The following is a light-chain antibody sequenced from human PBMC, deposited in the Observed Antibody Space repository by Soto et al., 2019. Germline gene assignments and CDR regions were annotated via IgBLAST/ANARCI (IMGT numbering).Light chain of an antibody. J-gene: IGKJ5*01. CDR3: QQYNKWPPLT. Sequence: DIVMTQSPATLSVAPGERVTFSFSSSQGVSRKLAWYQHKPGQAPRLLISGASTGATGIPARFGGSGSGTEFTLTISSLQSEDFAVYYCQQYNKWPPLTFGQGTRLEIK. CDR2: GAS. CDR1: QGVSRK. V-gene: IGKV3-15*01.